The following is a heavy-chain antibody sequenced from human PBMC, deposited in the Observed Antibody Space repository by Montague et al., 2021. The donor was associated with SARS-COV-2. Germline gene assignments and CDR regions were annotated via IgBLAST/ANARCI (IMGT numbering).Heavy chain of an antibody. Sequence: SLRLSCAASGFTFSSYGFHWVRQAPGKGLEWVAVIWFDGSNEYYADSVKGRFTISRDNSKNTLYLQTNSLRAEDTAVYYCAREGMVGTTTGLDYWGQGTLVTDSS. CDR3: AREGMVGTTTGLDY. CDR1: GFTFSSYG. V-gene: IGHV3-33*01. J-gene: IGHJ4*02. CDR2: IWFDGSNE. D-gene: IGHD1-26*01.